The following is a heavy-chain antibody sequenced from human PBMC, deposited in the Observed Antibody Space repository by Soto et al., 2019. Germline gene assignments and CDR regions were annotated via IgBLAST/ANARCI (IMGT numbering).Heavy chain of an antibody. V-gene: IGHV3-33*01. CDR2: VWSDGTTK. D-gene: IGHD3-10*01. J-gene: IGHJ4*02. Sequence: QVHLVESGGGVVQPGRSLRLSCGSSGVIFKDYVMHWVRQAPARGLEWVSIVWSDGTTKYYADSVKGRFTISRDDLNNTLYLQMNNLRAEDTAVYFCAREGARRYCLELWRQGTLVLVSS. CDR3: AREGARRYCLEL. CDR1: GVIFKDYV.